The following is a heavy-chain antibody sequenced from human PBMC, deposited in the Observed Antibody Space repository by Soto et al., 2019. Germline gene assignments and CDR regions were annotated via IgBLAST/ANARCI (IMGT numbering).Heavy chain of an antibody. CDR1: GLPISNAG. Sequence: EVQVVESGGGFIQPGGSLRLSCAASGLPISNAGMNWVRQAPGKGLEWVGRIKTKTEGGPTDYAAAVKGRFTVSRDDSKNTLYLQMNSLKTEDTAVYYCTTGSVEGVWGQGTTVTVSS. D-gene: IGHD2-15*01. J-gene: IGHJ6*02. CDR3: TTGSVEGV. CDR2: IKTKTEGGPT. V-gene: IGHV3-15*07.